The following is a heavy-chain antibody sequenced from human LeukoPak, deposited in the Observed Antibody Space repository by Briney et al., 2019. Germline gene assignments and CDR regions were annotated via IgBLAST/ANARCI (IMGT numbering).Heavy chain of an antibody. CDR2: IYTSGST. J-gene: IGHJ4*02. V-gene: IGHV4-4*07. Sequence: SETLSLTCTVSGGSISSYYWSWIRQPAGKGLEWIGRIYTSGSTNYNPSPKSRVTMSVDTSKNQFSLQLRSVTAADTAVYYCARENLAELLITLKDYWGQGTLVTVSS. CDR3: ARENLAELLITLKDY. CDR1: GGSISSYY. D-gene: IGHD2-21*01.